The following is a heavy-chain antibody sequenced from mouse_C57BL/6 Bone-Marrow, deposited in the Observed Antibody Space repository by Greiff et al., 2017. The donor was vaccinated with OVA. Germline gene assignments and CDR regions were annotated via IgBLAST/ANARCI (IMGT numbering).Heavy chain of an antibody. J-gene: IGHJ2*01. CDR3: ARQGGYYGSGFDY. D-gene: IGHD1-1*01. CDR2: ISNLAYSI. CDR1: GFTFSDYG. Sequence: EVQGVESGGGLVQPGGSLKLSCAASGFTFSDYGMAWVRQAPRKGPEWVAFISNLAYSIYYADTVTGRFTISRENGKNTLYLQMSSLRSEDTAMYYCARQGGYYGSGFDYWGQGTTLTVSS. V-gene: IGHV5-15*01.